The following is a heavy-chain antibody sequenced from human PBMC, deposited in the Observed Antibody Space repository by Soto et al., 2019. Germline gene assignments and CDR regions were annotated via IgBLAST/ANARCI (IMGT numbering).Heavy chain of an antibody. Sequence: EVQLVQSGAEVKKPGESLRISCQGSGYSFTSYWIGWVRQRPGKGLEWMGRINPSDSYTTYSPSFQGHVTISTDKSFSTAYLQWSGLKASYTAMYYCARLGYCTGTSCYTFDSWGQGTLVAVSS. V-gene: IGHV5-10-1*03. D-gene: IGHD2-2*02. CDR2: INPSDSYT. CDR1: GYSFTSYW. CDR3: ARLGYCTGTSCYTFDS. J-gene: IGHJ4*02.